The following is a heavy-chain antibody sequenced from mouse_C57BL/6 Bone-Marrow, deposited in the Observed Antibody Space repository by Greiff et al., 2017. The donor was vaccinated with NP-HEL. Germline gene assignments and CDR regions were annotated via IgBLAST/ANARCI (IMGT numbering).Heavy chain of an antibody. V-gene: IGHV3-6*01. CDR2: ISYDGSN. Sequence: EVQRVESGPGLVKPSQSLSLTCSVTGYSITSGYYWNWIRQFPGNKLEWMGYISYDGSNNYNPSLKNRISITRDTSKNQFFLKLNSVTTEDTATYYCARASTTVVASYYFDYWGQGTTLTVSS. CDR3: ARASTTVVASYYFDY. CDR1: GYSITSGYY. J-gene: IGHJ2*01. D-gene: IGHD1-1*01.